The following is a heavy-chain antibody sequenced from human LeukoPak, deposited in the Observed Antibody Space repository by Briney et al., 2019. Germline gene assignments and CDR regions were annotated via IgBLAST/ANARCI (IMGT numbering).Heavy chain of an antibody. CDR2: LYGAGAT. J-gene: IGHJ6*02. V-gene: IGHV3-53*04. D-gene: IGHD3/OR15-3a*01. CDR1: GFTVSSNY. CDR3: ARGGTPTFWTGFMDV. Sequence: GGSLRLSCAASGFTVSSNYMSWVRQAPGKGLEWVSVLYGAGATYYADSVKGRFIISRHNSNNTPYLQMNSMRAEDTAVYYCARGGTPTFWTGFMDVWGLGTTVTVSS.